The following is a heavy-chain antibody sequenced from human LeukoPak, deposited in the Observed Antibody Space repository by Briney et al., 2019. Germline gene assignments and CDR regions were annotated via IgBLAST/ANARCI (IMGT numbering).Heavy chain of an antibody. CDR2: INPSGGST. D-gene: IGHD5-12*01. Sequence: ASVKVSCKAPGYTFTSYYMHWVRQAPGQGLEWMGIINPSGGSTSYAQKFQGRVTMTRDTSTSTVYMELSSLRSEDTAVYYCAGRATSPAFDIWGQGTMVTVSS. CDR1: GYTFTSYY. CDR3: AGRATSPAFDI. J-gene: IGHJ3*02. V-gene: IGHV1-46*01.